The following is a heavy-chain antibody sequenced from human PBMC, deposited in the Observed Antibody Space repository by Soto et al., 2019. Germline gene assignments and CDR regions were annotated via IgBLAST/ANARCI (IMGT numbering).Heavy chain of an antibody. CDR3: ARDKERYYDSSGSPDY. CDR2: IWYDGSNK. J-gene: IGHJ4*02. D-gene: IGHD3-22*01. CDR1: GFTFSSYG. Sequence: QVQLVESGGGVVQPGRFLRLSCAASGFTFSSYGMHWVRQAPGKGLEWVAVIWYDGSNKYYADSVKGRFTISRDNSKNTLYLQMNSLRAEDTAVYYCARDKERYYDSSGSPDYWGQGTLVTVSS. V-gene: IGHV3-33*01.